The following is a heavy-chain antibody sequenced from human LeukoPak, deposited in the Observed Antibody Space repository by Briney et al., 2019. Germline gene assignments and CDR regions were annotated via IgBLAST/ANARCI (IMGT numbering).Heavy chain of an antibody. Sequence: SETLSLTCTVSGGSISSGRYYWSWVRQSAGKGLEWIGRIYTSGSTNYNPSLKSRVTISVDTSKNQFSLKLSSVTAADTAVYYCAREYSQTYFGVYYYMDVWGKGTTVTISS. D-gene: IGHD5-12*01. J-gene: IGHJ6*03. CDR3: AREYSQTYFGVYYYMDV. V-gene: IGHV4-61*02. CDR2: IYTSGST. CDR1: GGSISSGRYY.